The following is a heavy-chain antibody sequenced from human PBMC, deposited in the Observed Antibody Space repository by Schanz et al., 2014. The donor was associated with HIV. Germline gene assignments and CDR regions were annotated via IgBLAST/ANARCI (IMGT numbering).Heavy chain of an antibody. J-gene: IGHJ4*02. D-gene: IGHD2-15*01. V-gene: IGHV3-30-3*01. CDR3: ARGGIWEWDQPDFDY. CDR1: GFTFSNYA. CDR2: ISYDGSNK. Sequence: QVQLVESGGGVVQPGRSLRLSCAVSGFTFSNYAMNWVRQAPGKGLEWVAVISYDGSNKYYADSVKGRFTISRDSSKNTLYLQMSSLRHEDTAMYYCARGGIWEWDQPDFDYWGQGTLVTVSS.